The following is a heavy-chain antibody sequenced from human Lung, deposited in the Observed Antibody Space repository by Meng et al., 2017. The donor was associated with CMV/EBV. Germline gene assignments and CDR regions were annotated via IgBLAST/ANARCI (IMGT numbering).Heavy chain of an antibody. D-gene: IGHD3-9*01. CDR1: GYTFTGYH. CDR2: IHPKSGGT. V-gene: IGHV1-2*02. J-gene: IGHJ6*02. Sequence: SXXVSXXASGYTFTGYHIHWVRQARGQGLEWMGWIHPKSGGTHYPGKFRGRVTMTSDTSIATAYMGLSRLTSDDTAVYYCPRDLSGATYYDILNSYNYSRYGMDVXGQGXTLTVSS. CDR3: PRDLSGATYYDILNSYNYSRYGMDV.